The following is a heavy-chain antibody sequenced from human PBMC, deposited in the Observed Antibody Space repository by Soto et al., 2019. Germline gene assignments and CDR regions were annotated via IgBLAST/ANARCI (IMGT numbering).Heavy chain of an antibody. CDR1: GFTVSSNY. CDR3: ATRNPPVPHEFAFDI. Sequence: GGSLRLSCAASGFTVSSNYMSWVRQAPGKGLEWVSVIYSGGSTYYADSVKGRFTISRDNSKNSLYLQMNSLRAEDTAVYYCATRNPPVPHEFAFDIWGQGTIVTVSS. CDR2: IYSGGST. D-gene: IGHD1-1*01. J-gene: IGHJ3*02. V-gene: IGHV3-66*01.